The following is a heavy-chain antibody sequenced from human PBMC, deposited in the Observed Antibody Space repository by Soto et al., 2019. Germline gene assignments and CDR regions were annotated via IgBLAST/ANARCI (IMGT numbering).Heavy chain of an antibody. Sequence: EVQLVESGGGLVQPGASLRLSCAASGFTFSRYWMSWVRQAPGKGLEWVANIKQDGSEKYYVDSVKGRFTISRDNVENSLDLQMNSLRAEDTAVYYCARAGSSLILVANWFDPWGQGTLVTVSS. CDR2: IKQDGSEK. V-gene: IGHV3-7*05. CDR3: ARAGSSLILVANWFDP. D-gene: IGHD3-22*01. J-gene: IGHJ5*02. CDR1: GFTFSRYW.